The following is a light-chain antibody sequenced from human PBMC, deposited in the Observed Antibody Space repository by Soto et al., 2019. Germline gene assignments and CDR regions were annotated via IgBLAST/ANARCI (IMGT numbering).Light chain of an antibody. CDR2: AAS. J-gene: IGKJ4*01. Sequence: EIVLTQTPGTLSLSPGERATLSCRASQSVSSSYLAWYQQKPGQAPRLLIYAASNRATGIQARFSGSGSGTEFTLTIRSLEPEDFAVYYCKHRSNWLACGGGTKVDIK. CDR1: QSVSSSY. CDR3: KHRSNWLA. V-gene: IGKV3-11*01.